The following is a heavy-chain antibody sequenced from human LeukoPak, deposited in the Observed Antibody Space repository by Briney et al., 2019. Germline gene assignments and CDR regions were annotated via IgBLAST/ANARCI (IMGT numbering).Heavy chain of an antibody. D-gene: IGHD5-24*01. CDR3: ARADMATNPFDY. CDR1: GFTFSDYY. V-gene: IGHV3-11*01. J-gene: IGHJ4*02. CDR2: ISSGGSII. Sequence: TGGSLRLSCAASGFTFSDYYMSWIRQAPGKGLEWVSYISSGGSIIYYADSVKGRFTISRDNAKNSLYLQMNSLRPEDTAVYYCARADMATNPFDYWGQGTLVTVSS.